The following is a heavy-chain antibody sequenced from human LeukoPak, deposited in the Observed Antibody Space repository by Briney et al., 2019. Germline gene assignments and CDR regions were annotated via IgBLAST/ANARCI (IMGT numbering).Heavy chain of an antibody. CDR1: GFTFSSYA. CDR3: ARALYGDYETYYFDY. D-gene: IGHD4-17*01. J-gene: IGHJ4*02. V-gene: IGHV3-23*01. Sequence: PGGSLRLSCAASGFTFSSYAMSWVRQAPGKGLEWVSAISGSGGSTYYADSVKGRFTISGDNSKNTLYLQMNSLRAEDTAVYYCARALYGDYETYYFDYWGQGTLVTVSS. CDR2: ISGSGGST.